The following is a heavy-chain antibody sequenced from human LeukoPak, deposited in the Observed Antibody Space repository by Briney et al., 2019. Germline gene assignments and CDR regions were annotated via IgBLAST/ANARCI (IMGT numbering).Heavy chain of an antibody. D-gene: IGHD6-13*01. J-gene: IGHJ4*02. V-gene: IGHV4-59*01. Sequence: PSETLSLTCTVSGGSIHSFYWSWIRQPPGKGLEWIGYIYDSGSTNYNPSLKSRVTISVDTSKNQFSLKLSSVTAADTAVYYCARDSSGWYKGLFDYWGQGTLVIVSS. CDR3: ARDSSGWYKGLFDY. CDR2: IYDSGST. CDR1: GGSIHSFY.